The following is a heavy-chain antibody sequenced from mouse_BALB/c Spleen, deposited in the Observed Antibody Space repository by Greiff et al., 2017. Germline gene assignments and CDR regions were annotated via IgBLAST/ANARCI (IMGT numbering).Heavy chain of an antibody. J-gene: IGHJ4*01. Sequence: DVMLVESGGGLVKPGGSLKLSCAASGFTFSDYYMYWVRQTPEKRLEWVATISDGGSYTYYPDSVKGRFTISRDNAKNNLYLQMSSLKSEDTAMYYCARGNDGSFYAMDYWGQGTSVTVSS. CDR2: ISDGGSYT. CDR1: GFTFSDYY. D-gene: IGHD2-3*01. V-gene: IGHV5-4*02. CDR3: ARGNDGSFYAMDY.